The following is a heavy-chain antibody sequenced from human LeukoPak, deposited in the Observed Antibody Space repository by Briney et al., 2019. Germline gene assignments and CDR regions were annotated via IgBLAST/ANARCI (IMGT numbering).Heavy chain of an antibody. Sequence: SETLSLTCTVSGGSISSYYWSWIRQPPGKGLEWIGYIYYSGSTNYNPSLKSRVTISVDTSKNQFSLKLSSVTAADTAVYYCARAPSYSGGSFDYWGQGTLVTVSS. D-gene: IGHD1-26*01. CDR2: IYYSGST. V-gene: IGHV4-59*01. CDR3: ARAPSYSGGSFDY. CDR1: GGSISSYY. J-gene: IGHJ4*02.